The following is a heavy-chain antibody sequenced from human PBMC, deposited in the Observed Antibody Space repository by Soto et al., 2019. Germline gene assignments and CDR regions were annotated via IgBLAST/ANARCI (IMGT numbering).Heavy chain of an antibody. D-gene: IGHD2-15*01. Sequence: DVQLVETGGGLVQPGGSLRLSCAVSGFSSSSYAMNWVRQAPGKGLEWVSFISSRGTTIYYADSVEGRLTISRDNAQNSLYLQMDSLRDEDTAVYYCVRQGFCSGASCNHYFYYYAMDAWGQGTTVIVSS. CDR1: GFSSSSYA. CDR2: ISSRGTTI. J-gene: IGHJ6*02. CDR3: VRQGFCSGASCNHYFYYYAMDA. V-gene: IGHV3-48*02.